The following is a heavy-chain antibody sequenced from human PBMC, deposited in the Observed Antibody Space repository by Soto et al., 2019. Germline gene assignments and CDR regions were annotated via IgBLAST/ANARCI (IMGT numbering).Heavy chain of an antibody. CDR1: GFTFSSYE. Sequence: HPGGSLRLSCAASGFTFSSYEMNWVRQAPGKGLEWVSYISSSGSTIYYADSVKGRFTISRDNAKNSLYLQMNSLRAEDTAVYYCARAGQWLLGFDPWGQGTLVTVSS. V-gene: IGHV3-48*03. J-gene: IGHJ5*02. D-gene: IGHD6-19*01. CDR3: ARAGQWLLGFDP. CDR2: ISSSGSTI.